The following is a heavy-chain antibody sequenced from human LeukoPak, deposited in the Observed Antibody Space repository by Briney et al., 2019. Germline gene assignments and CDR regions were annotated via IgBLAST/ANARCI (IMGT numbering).Heavy chain of an antibody. CDR1: GFTFRNAS. V-gene: IGHV3-15*01. Sequence: GGSLRLSCAASGFTFRNASMSWVRQAPGKGLEWVGRIKSKTDGGTTDYAAPVKGRFTISRDDSKNTLYLQMNSLTTEDTAVYYCARGPGIVVDMHWGQGTLVTVSS. J-gene: IGHJ4*02. D-gene: IGHD3-22*01. CDR3: ARGPGIVVDMH. CDR2: IKSKTDGGTT.